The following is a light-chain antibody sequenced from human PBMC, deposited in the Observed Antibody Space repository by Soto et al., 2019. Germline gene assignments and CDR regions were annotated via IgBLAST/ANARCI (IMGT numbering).Light chain of an antibody. V-gene: IGKV1-9*01. CDR3: QQLDSYPRT. CDR1: QVISSY. J-gene: IGKJ1*01. CDR2: GAS. Sequence: IQLTQSPSSLSASVGDRVTITCRASQVISSYLAWYQQKPGKAPKLLIYGASTLQSGVPSRFSGRGSGTDFTLSISSLQPEDFGTYYCQQLDSYPRTFGQGTKVEIK.